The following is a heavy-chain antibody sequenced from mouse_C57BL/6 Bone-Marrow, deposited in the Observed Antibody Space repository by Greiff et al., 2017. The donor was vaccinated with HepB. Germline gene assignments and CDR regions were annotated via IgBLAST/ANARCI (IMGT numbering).Heavy chain of an antibody. CDR2: IDPENGDT. Sequence: VQLQQSGAELVRPGASVKLSCTASGFNIKDDYMHWVKQRPEQGLEWIGWIDPENGDTAYASKFQGKATITADTSSNTAYLQLSSLTSEDTAVYYCTTTVPWFAYWGQGTLVTVSA. D-gene: IGHD1-1*01. V-gene: IGHV14-4*01. CDR3: TTTVPWFAY. J-gene: IGHJ3*01. CDR1: GFNIKDDY.